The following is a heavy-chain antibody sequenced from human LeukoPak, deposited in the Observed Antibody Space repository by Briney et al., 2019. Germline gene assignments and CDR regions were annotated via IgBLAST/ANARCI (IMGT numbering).Heavy chain of an antibody. CDR1: GLTFSSDP. CDR2: ILSDGRNQ. Sequence: GGSLRLSCEASGLTFSSDPMHWVRQAPGKGLEWVATILSDGRNQHYADSVKGRFTISRDNSKNTLFLQMNSLRVEGTAIYYCAKGTNTYGYNWGQGTLVTVSS. D-gene: IGHD5-18*01. V-gene: IGHV3-30*04. J-gene: IGHJ4*02. CDR3: AKGTNTYGYN.